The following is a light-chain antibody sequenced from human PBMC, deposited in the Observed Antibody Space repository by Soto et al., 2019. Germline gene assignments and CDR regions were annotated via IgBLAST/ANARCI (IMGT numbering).Light chain of an antibody. Sequence: EIVLTQAPGTLSLSPGERATLSCRASQSVSSSYLAWYQQRPGQAPRLLIYDASNRATGIPARFSGGGSGTDFTLTISSLEPEDFAVYYCQQRSHGLTFGGGTKVDIK. CDR2: DAS. CDR3: QQRSHGLT. J-gene: IGKJ4*01. CDR1: QSVSSSY. V-gene: IGKV3D-20*02.